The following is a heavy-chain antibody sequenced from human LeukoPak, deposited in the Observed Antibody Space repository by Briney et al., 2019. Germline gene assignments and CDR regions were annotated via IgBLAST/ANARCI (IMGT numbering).Heavy chain of an antibody. D-gene: IGHD6-19*01. V-gene: IGHV4-59*01. CDR1: GGSISSYY. CDR3: ARGIAVAALPVDY. J-gene: IGHJ4*02. Sequence: SETLSLTCTVSGGSISSYYWSWIRQPPGKGLEWIGYIYYSGSTNYNPSLKSRVTISVDTSKNQFSLKLSSVTAADTAVYYCARGIAVAALPVDYWGQGTLVTVSS. CDR2: IYYSGST.